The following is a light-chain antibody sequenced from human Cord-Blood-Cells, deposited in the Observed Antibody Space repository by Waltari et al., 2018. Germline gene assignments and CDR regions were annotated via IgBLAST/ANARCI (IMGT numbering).Light chain of an antibody. Sequence: DIQMTQSPSSLSASVGDRVTITCQASQDISNYLNWDQQKPGKAPKLLIYDASHLETGVPSRFSGSGSGTDFTFTISSLQPEDIATYYCQQYDNLPYTFGQGTKLEIK. CDR1: QDISNY. V-gene: IGKV1-33*01. J-gene: IGKJ2*01. CDR2: DAS. CDR3: QQYDNLPYT.